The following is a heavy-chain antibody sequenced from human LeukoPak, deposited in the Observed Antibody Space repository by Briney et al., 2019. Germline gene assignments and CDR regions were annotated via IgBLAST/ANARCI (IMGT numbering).Heavy chain of an antibody. Sequence: SVKVSCEASGGTFSSYAISWVRQAPGQGLEWMGGIIPIFGTANYAQKFQGRVTITADESTSTAYMELSSLRSEDTAVYYCARGYDYGDSHDAFDIWGQGTMVTVSS. CDR1: GGTFSSYA. V-gene: IGHV1-69*13. CDR2: IIPIFGTA. CDR3: ARGYDYGDSHDAFDI. J-gene: IGHJ3*02. D-gene: IGHD4-17*01.